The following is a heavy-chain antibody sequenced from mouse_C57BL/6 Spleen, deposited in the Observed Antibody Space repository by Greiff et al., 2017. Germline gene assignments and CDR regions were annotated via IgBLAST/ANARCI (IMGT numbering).Heavy chain of an antibody. J-gene: IGHJ2*01. D-gene: IGHD2-3*01. CDR2: IDPSDSYP. Sequence: VQLQQPGAELVMPGASVKLSCKASGYTFTSYWMHWVKQRPGQGLEWIGEIDPSDSYPNYNQKFKGKSTLTVDKSSSTAYMQLTSLTSEDSAVYYCGRNDYLDDWGQGTTLTGSS. CDR3: GRNDYLDD. CDR1: GYTFTSYW. V-gene: IGHV1-69*01.